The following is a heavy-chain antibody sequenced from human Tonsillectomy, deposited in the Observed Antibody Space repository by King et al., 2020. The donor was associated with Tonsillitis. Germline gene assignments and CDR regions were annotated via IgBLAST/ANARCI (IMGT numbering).Heavy chain of an antibody. CDR3: AKDVDVVPAAMNDYFDY. D-gene: IGHD2-2*01. J-gene: IGHJ4*02. Sequence: VQLVESGGGLVRPGGSLRLSFAASGFTFSSYAMSWVRQAPGKGLEWVSGLSGSGGSTFYADSVKGRFTISRDNSKNMLFLQMNSLRAEDAAVYYCAKDVDVVPAAMNDYFDYWGQGTLVTVSS. CDR2: LSGSGGST. CDR1: GFTFSSYA. V-gene: IGHV3-23*04.